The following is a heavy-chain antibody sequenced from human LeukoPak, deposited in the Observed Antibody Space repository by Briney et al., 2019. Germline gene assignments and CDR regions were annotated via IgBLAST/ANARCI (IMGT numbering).Heavy chain of an antibody. V-gene: IGHV3-23*01. Sequence: GGSLRLSCAASGFTFNRYGMSWVRQAPGKGLEWVSGISASGANRYYADSVKGRFTISRDNSRDTLSVQINSLRAEDTAVYYCAKLQSVVIPAAMLGFDYWGQGILVTVSS. CDR3: AKLQSVVIPAAMLGFDY. D-gene: IGHD2-2*01. J-gene: IGHJ4*02. CDR2: ISASGANR. CDR1: GFTFNRYG.